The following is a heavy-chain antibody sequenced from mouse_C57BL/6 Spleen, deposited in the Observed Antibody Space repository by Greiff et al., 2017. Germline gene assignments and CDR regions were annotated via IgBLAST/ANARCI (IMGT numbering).Heavy chain of an antibody. Sequence: EVQRVESGGGLVQPGGSMKLSCVASGFTFSNYWMNWVRQSPEKGLEWVAQIRLKSDNYATHYAESVKGRFTISRDDSKSSVYLQMNNLRAEDTGIYYCTEGQLRLQFAYWGQGTLVTVSA. V-gene: IGHV6-3*01. CDR3: TEGQLRLQFAY. D-gene: IGHD3-2*02. J-gene: IGHJ3*01. CDR1: GFTFSNYW. CDR2: IRLKSDNYAT.